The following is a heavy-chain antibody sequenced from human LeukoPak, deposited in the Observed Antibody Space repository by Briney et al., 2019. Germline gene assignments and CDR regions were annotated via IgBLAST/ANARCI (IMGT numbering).Heavy chain of an antibody. J-gene: IGHJ6*02. CDR3: ARTVLGYCSGGSCYLNGMDV. CDR1: GGTFSTFA. D-gene: IGHD2-15*01. Sequence: GSSVKVACKASGGTFSTFAINWVRQAPGQGLEWMGGIIPIFGTANYAQKFQGRVTITADESTSTAYMELSSLRSEDTAVYYCARTVLGYCSGGSCYLNGMDVWGQGTTVTVSS. CDR2: IIPIFGTA. V-gene: IGHV1-69*01.